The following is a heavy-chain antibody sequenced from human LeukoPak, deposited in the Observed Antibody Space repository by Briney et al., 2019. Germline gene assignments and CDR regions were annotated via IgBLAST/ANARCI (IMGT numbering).Heavy chain of an antibody. D-gene: IGHD3-10*01. V-gene: IGHV3-30*02. CDR2: IRFDGSNT. J-gene: IGHJ4*02. CDR3: ARDPYYGSGSYFPYFDY. CDR1: GFTFSSYG. Sequence: PGGSLRLSCAASGFTFSSYGMHWVRQAPGKGLEWVAFIRFDGSNTYYADSVKGRFTISRDNSRNTLYLQMNSLRAEDTAVYYCARDPYYGSGSYFPYFDYWGQGTLVTVSS.